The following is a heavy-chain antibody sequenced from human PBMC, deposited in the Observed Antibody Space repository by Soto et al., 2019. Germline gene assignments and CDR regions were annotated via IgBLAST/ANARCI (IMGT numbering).Heavy chain of an antibody. J-gene: IGHJ3*02. CDR1: GGSISSGDYY. Sequence: SETLSLTCTVSGGSISSGDYYWSWIRQPPGKGLEGIGYIYYSGSTYYNPSLKSRVTISVYTSKNQFSLKLSFVTAADTAVYYCARGYYYDSSGTTENGAFDIWGQGTMVTVSS. D-gene: IGHD3-22*01. V-gene: IGHV4-30-4*01. CDR2: IYYSGST. CDR3: ARGYYYDSSGTTENGAFDI.